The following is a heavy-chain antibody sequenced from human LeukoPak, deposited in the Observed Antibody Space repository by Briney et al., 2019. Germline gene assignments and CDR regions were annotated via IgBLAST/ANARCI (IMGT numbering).Heavy chain of an antibody. CDR1: GFTFSSYS. Sequence: GGSLRLSCAASGFTFSSYSMNWVRQAPGKGLEWVSSISSSSSYIYYADSVKGRFTISRDNSKNTLYLQMNSLRAEDTAVYYCAKVTGIYCGGDCRYFDYWGQGTLVTVSS. J-gene: IGHJ4*02. CDR3: AKVTGIYCGGDCRYFDY. D-gene: IGHD2-21*02. CDR2: ISSSSSYI. V-gene: IGHV3-21*04.